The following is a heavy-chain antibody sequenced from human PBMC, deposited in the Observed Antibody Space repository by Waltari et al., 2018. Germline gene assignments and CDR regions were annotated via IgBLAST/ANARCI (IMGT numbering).Heavy chain of an antibody. Sequence: QVQLQESGPGLVKSSETLTLTCAISGDSIRSAFYWGWIRQPPGKGLEWIGSMFQSGRTYYNPSLKSRVTMIIDTSKNQFSLRLSSVTAADTAVYYCARDMVQGENGMDVWGQGTTVIVSS. J-gene: IGHJ6*02. CDR1: GDSIRSAFY. D-gene: IGHD3-10*01. CDR2: MFQSGRT. CDR3: ARDMVQGENGMDV. V-gene: IGHV4-38-2*02.